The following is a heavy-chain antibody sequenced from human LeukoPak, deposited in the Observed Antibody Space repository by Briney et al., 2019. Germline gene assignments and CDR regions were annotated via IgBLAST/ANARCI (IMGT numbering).Heavy chain of an antibody. V-gene: IGHV3-21*01. CDR2: ISSTSNYI. CDR3: TRDYRYSYGYSQSGHFDY. J-gene: IGHJ4*02. Sequence: PGGSLTLSCAASGFTFSSYNMNWLPPAPGKGLVWVTSISSTSNYIYYADPVKGRFTISRDNANPSLYLKMHTHSAAHTDMYYCTRDYRYSYGYSQSGHFDYWGQGILVTVSS. CDR1: GFTFSSYN. D-gene: IGHD5-18*01.